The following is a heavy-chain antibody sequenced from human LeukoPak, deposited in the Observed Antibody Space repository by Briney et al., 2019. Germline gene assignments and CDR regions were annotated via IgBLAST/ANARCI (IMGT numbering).Heavy chain of an antibody. CDR3: ARHSWIRASSAAFDI. CDR1: GYSISSGYY. CDR2: IYHSGST. V-gene: IGHV4-38-2*01. Sequence: SETLSLTCAVSGYSISSGYYWGWIRPPPGKGLEWIGSIYHSGSTYYTPSLKSRVTISVDTSKNQFSLRLSSVTAADTAVYYCARHSWIRASSAAFDIWGQGTMVTVSS. J-gene: IGHJ3*02. D-gene: IGHD5-18*01.